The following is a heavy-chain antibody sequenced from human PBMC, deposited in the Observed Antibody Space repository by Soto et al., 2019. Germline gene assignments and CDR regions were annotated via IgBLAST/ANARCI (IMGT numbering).Heavy chain of an antibody. D-gene: IGHD6-13*01. CDR3: ARRQISPPTRGAASARGGMDV. J-gene: IGHJ6*02. Sequence: QVQLVESGGGVVQPGRSLRLSCAASGFNFNNYGMHWVRQAPGKGLEWVAVIWNDGNGDYYSNSVKGRFTISRDNSKNTLFLQMSSLRAEYTAVYYCARRQISPPTRGAASARGGMDVWGQGTTVTVSS. CDR2: IWNDGNGD. CDR1: GFNFNNYG. V-gene: IGHV3-33*01.